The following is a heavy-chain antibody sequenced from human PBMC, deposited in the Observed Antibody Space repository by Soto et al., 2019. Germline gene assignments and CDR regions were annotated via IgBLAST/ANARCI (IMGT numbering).Heavy chain of an antibody. J-gene: IGHJ3*02. CDR3: ARDRSDSSRADSFDI. Sequence: EVQLVESGGGLIQPGGSLRLSCAVSGFSVSNTYMSWVRQAPGKGLEWISVIYRGRATYYADSVKGRFTISRDDSRNTVYLQMNSLTTADTAVYFCARDRSDSSRADSFDIWGQGTMVTVSS. CDR2: IYRGRAT. V-gene: IGHV3-53*01. D-gene: IGHD6-25*01. CDR1: GFSVSNTY.